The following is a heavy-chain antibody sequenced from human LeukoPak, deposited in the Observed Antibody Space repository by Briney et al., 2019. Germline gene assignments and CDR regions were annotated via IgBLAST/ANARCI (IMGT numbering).Heavy chain of an antibody. CDR2: ISYDGSNK. CDR1: GFTFSSYG. J-gene: IGHJ4*02. CDR3: ARGPLLTATGYYFDY. D-gene: IGHD5-12*01. V-gene: IGHV3-30*03. Sequence: GGSLRLSCAASGFTFSSYGMHWVRQAPGKGLEWVAVISYDGSNKYYADSVKGRFTISRDNAKNSLYLQMDSLRAEDTALYYCARGPLLTATGYYFDYWGQGTLVTVSS.